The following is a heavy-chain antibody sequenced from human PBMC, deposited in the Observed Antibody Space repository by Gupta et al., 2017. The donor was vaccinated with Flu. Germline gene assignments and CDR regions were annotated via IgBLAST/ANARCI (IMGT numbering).Heavy chain of an antibody. CDR3: ATTPGTNYYYYYMDV. Sequence: WSWIRQPPGKGLEWIGEINHGGGTNYNPSLKSRVTISMDTSKSQFSLNLNSVTAADTAVYYCATTPGTNYYYYYMDVWGKGTTVTVSS. J-gene: IGHJ6*03. V-gene: IGHV4-34*01. CDR2: INHGGGT.